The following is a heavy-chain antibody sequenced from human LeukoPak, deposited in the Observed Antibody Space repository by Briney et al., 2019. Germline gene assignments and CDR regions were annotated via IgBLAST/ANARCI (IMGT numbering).Heavy chain of an antibody. V-gene: IGHV3-20*04. D-gene: IGHD6-13*01. CDR2: INWNGGST. CDR3: ARASIAAAANFDY. J-gene: IGHJ4*02. Sequence: GSLRLSCAASGFTFDDYGMSWVRQAPGKGLEWVPGINWNGGSTGCADSVKGRFTISRDNAKNSLYLQMNSLRAEDTALYYCARASIAAAANFDYWGQETLVTVSS. CDR1: GFTFDDYG.